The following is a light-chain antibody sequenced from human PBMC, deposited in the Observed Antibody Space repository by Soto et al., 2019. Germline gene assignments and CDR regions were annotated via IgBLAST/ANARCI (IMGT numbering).Light chain of an antibody. CDR3: QQYYSYPLT. J-gene: IGKJ4*01. V-gene: IGKV1-5*01. CDR2: AAS. Sequence: DLQMTQSPSTLSASVGDRVTITCRASQSISSWLAWYQQKPGKAPKLLIHAASTSQSGVPSRFSGSGSGTDFTLTISCLQSEDFATYYCQQYYSYPLTFGGGTKVDIK. CDR1: QSISSW.